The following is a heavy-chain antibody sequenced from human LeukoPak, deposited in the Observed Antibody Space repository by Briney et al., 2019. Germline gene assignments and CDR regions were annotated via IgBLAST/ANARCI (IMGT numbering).Heavy chain of an antibody. J-gene: IGHJ4*02. Sequence: ASVKLSCKASGFTFTGYYIHWVRQAPGQGLEWMGWVNPNSGGTNYAQMFQGRVTMTRDTSINTAYMELSGLRSDDTAVYYCARDSYGGNWSRGYWGQGTLVTVSS. V-gene: IGHV1-2*02. CDR2: VNPNSGGT. CDR1: GFTFTGYY. CDR3: ARDSYGGNWSRGY. D-gene: IGHD4-23*01.